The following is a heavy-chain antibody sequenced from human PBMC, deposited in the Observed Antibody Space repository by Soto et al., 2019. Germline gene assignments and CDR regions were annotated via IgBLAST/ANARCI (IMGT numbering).Heavy chain of an antibody. D-gene: IGHD1-26*01. J-gene: IGHJ4*02. Sequence: GGSLILSCILSVFTISIGGVSWVRQAPGKGLDWLSCISPDSRFTPYADSVKGRFTISRDNAKNSMYLQMDSLRAEDTAVYYCANFQTVGTTPFEFWGRGTMVTVSS. CDR3: ANFQTVGTTPFEF. V-gene: IGHV3-21*01. CDR1: VFTISIGG. CDR2: ISPDSRFT.